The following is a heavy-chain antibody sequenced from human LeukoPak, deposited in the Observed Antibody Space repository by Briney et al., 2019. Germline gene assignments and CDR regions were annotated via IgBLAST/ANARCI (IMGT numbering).Heavy chain of an antibody. Sequence: SGPTLVNPTQTLTLTCTFSGFSLSTSGVGVGWIRQPPGKALEWLARIYWNDDKRYSPSLKSRLTITKDTSKNQVVLTMTNMDPVDTATYYCAHLRRLGRGPMEDWFDPWGQGTLVTVSS. CDR3: AHLRRLGRGPMEDWFDP. CDR1: GFSLSTSGVG. CDR2: IYWNDDK. V-gene: IGHV2-5*01. D-gene: IGHD3-10*01. J-gene: IGHJ5*02.